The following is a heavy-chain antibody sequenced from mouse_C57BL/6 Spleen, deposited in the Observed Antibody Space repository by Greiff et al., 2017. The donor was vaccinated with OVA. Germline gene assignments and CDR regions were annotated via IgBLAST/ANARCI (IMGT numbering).Heavy chain of an antibody. CDR2: INPSSGYT. CDR3: ARSLDYDDGWFAY. Sequence: VQLQQSGAELARPGASVKMSCKASGYTFTSYTMHWVKQRPGQGLEWIGYINPSSGYTKYNQKFKDKATLTADKSSSTAYMQLSSLTSEDSAVYYGARSLDYDDGWFAYWGQGTLVTVSA. J-gene: IGHJ3*01. CDR1: GYTFTSYT. V-gene: IGHV1-4*01. D-gene: IGHD2-4*01.